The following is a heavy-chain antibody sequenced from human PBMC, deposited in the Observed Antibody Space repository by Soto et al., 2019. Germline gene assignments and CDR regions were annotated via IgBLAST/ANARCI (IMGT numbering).Heavy chain of an antibody. J-gene: IGHJ2*01. V-gene: IGHV3-53*01. CDR2: IYSGGST. CDR1: GFTVSTNY. Sequence: EVQLVESGGGLIQPGGSLRLSCAVSGFTVSTNYMTWVRQAPGKGLEWVSIIYSGGSTSYVDSVKGRFTISRDNSKNTVYLQMNSLRAEDTAVYYCARGYSAMGHYWFFDLWGRGTLVTVSS. D-gene: IGHD5-18*01. CDR3: ARGYSAMGHYWFFDL.